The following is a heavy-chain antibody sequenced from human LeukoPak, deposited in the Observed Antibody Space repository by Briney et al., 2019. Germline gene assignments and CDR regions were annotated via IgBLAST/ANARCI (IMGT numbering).Heavy chain of an antibody. V-gene: IGHV1-46*01. CDR1: GYTFTSYY. D-gene: IGHD3-22*01. Sequence: GASVKVSCKASGYTFTSYYMHWVRQAPGQGLEWMGIINPSGGSTSYAQKFQGRVTMTRDTSTSTVYMELSSLRSEDTVVYYCARDTYYYDSSGYPFDYWGQGTLVTVSS. J-gene: IGHJ4*02. CDR2: INPSGGST. CDR3: ARDTYYYDSSGYPFDY.